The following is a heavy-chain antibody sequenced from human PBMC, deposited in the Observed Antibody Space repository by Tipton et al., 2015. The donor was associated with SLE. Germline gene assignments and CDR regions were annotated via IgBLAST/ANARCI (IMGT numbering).Heavy chain of an antibody. CDR2: ISFDGSHK. D-gene: IGHD6-19*01. J-gene: IGHJ6*02. CDR1: GFNFSNYA. CDR3: SGSLTGYYGMDV. Sequence: SLRLSCAASGFNFSNYAMHWVRQAPGKGLEWVAVISFDGSHKFYADSVKGRFTMSRDNSKNALSLQMNSLRAEDTAFYYCSGSLTGYYGMDVWGQGTTVSVSS. V-gene: IGHV3-30*04.